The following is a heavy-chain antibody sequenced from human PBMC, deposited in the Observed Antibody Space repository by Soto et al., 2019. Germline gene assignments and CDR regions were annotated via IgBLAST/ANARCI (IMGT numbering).Heavy chain of an antibody. CDR2: ISYSGST. Sequence: PSETLSLTYTVSGGSISSYYWSWIRQHPGTGLEWIGHISYSGSTYYNTSLKSRVTISVDTSRNQFSLKPSSVTAADTAVYYCMLGSGWKDFDYWGQGTLVTVSS. D-gene: IGHD3-22*01. J-gene: IGHJ4*02. V-gene: IGHV4-59*04. CDR3: MLGSGWKDFDY. CDR1: GGSISSYY.